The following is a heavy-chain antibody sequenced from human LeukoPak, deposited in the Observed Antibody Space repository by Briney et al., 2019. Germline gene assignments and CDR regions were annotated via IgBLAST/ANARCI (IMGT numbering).Heavy chain of an antibody. CDR2: ISSSSSYI. Sequence: GGSLRLSCAASGFTFSSYSMNWVRQAPGKGLEWVSSISSSSSYIYYADSVKGRFTISRDNAKNSLYLQMNSLRAEDTAVYYCARDRGVGATRGDYWDQGTLVTVSS. V-gene: IGHV3-21*01. J-gene: IGHJ4*02. CDR1: GFTFSSYS. CDR3: ARDRGVGATRGDY. D-gene: IGHD1-26*01.